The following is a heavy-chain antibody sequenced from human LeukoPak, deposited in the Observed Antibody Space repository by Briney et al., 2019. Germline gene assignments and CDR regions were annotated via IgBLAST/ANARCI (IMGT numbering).Heavy chain of an antibody. Sequence: PSETLSLTCTVSGGSISSYYWSWIRQPPGKGLEWIGEINHSGSTNYNPSLKSRVTISVDTSKNQFSLKLSSVTAADTAVYYCARGLSYYYDSSGLGYFDYWGQGTLVTVSS. CDR2: INHSGST. V-gene: IGHV4-34*01. J-gene: IGHJ4*02. CDR1: GGSISSYY. CDR3: ARGLSYYYDSSGLGYFDY. D-gene: IGHD3-22*01.